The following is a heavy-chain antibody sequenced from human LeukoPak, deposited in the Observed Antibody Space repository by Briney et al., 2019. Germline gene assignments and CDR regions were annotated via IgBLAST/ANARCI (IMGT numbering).Heavy chain of an antibody. V-gene: IGHV3-64D*06. Sequence: AGGSLRLSCSASGFSFSTHNMHWVRQAPGKGLEFVSGITSDGENTDYLDFVKGRFTITRDNSKNMLYLHMTSLRPEDTAVYFCVKGRYGTGWDFWDPGTLVIVSS. CDR1: GFSFSTHN. CDR3: VKGRYGTGWDF. J-gene: IGHJ4*02. CDR2: ITSDGENT. D-gene: IGHD3-10*01.